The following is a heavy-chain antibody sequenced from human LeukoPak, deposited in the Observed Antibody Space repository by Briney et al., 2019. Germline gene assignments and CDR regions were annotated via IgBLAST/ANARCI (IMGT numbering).Heavy chain of an antibody. CDR1: GFTFSSYW. Sequence: PGGSLRLSCAASGFTFSSYWMSWVRQAPGKGLEWVANIKQDGSEKYYVDSVKGRFTISRDNAKNSLYLQMNSLRAEDTAVYYCARAGVYYDSGEFDYWGQGTLVTVSS. D-gene: IGHD3-22*01. CDR3: ARAGVYYDSGEFDY. V-gene: IGHV3-7*01. CDR2: IKQDGSEK. J-gene: IGHJ4*02.